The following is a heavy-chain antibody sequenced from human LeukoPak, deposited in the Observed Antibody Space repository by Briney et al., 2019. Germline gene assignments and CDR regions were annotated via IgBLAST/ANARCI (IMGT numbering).Heavy chain of an antibody. CDR2: ISTVGGST. V-gene: IGHV3-23*01. Sequence: PGGSLRLSCAASGFTFSNYAMTCVRQAPGKGLEWVSTISTVGGSTYYADSVKGRFTISRDNSKSTLYLQMNSLRAEDTAVYYFARDLGRYQFDNWGQGTLVTVSS. D-gene: IGHD2-2*01. CDR1: GFTFSNYA. J-gene: IGHJ4*02. CDR3: ARDLGRYQFDN.